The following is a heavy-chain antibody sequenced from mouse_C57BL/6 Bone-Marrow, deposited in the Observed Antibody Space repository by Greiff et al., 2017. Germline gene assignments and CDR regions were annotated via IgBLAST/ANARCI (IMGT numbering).Heavy chain of an antibody. CDR1: GYTFTDYA. CDR3: ARWDSMVLRDFDY. CDR2: ISNYYGDA. Sequence: VQLQQSGPELVRPGVSVKLSCKGSGYTFTDYAMHWVNQSHAKSLEWIGVISNYYGDASYNQKFKDKATMTVDKSSSKSYMELARLKSEDAAVYYCARWDSMVLRDFDYWGQGTTLTVSS. D-gene: IGHD1-1*01. J-gene: IGHJ2*01. V-gene: IGHV1-67*01.